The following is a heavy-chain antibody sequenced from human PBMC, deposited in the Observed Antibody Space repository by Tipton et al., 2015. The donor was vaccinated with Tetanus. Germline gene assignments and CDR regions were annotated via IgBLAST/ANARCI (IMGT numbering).Heavy chain of an antibody. J-gene: IGHJ5*02. D-gene: IGHD3-16*01. CDR1: GGSFSGYY. V-gene: IGHV4-34*09. CDR3: ARDQGGGRVARLNWFDP. CDR2: INPSGST. Sequence: TLSLTCAVYGGSFSGYYWTWIRQPPVKGLEWIGEINPSGSTFYNPSLKSRVTMSVDTSKNQFSLNLTSVTAADTAVYYCARDQGGGRVARLNWFDPWGQGTLVTVSS.